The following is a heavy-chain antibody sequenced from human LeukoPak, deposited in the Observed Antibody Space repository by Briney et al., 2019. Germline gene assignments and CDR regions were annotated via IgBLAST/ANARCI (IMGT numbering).Heavy chain of an antibody. CDR1: GFTFISHC. CDR3: AKDQLNRHYYYAVDV. Sequence: GGSLRLSSAASGFTFISHCMTWVRQAPGKGLEWVSSISISRSYIYYADSVKGRFTISIDSSKSTLFLQMNSMRAEETALYSCAKDQLNRHYYYAVDVWGQGTTVTVSS. D-gene: IGHD1-1*01. J-gene: IGHJ6*02. CDR2: ISISRSYI. V-gene: IGHV3-21*04.